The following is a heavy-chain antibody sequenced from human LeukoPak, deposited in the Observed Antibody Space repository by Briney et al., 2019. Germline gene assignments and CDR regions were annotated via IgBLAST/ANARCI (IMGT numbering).Heavy chain of an antibody. V-gene: IGHV4-59*01. CDR1: GGSISSYY. D-gene: IGHD4-11*01. Sequence: PSETLSLTCTVSGGSISSYYWSWLRQPPGKGLEWIGYIYYSGSTNYNPSLKSRVTISVDTSKNQFSLKLSSVTAADTAVYYCARAVGPVTTPDYWGQGTLVTVSS. CDR2: IYYSGST. J-gene: IGHJ4*02. CDR3: ARAVGPVTTPDY.